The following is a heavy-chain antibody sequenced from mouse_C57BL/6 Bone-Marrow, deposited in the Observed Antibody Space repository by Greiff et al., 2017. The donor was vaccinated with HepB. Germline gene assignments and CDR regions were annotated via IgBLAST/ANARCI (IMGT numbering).Heavy chain of an antibody. J-gene: IGHJ4*01. Sequence: VQLQQPGAELVRPGTSVKLSCKASGYTFTSYWMHWVKQRPGQGLEWIGVIDPSDSYTNYNQKFKGKATLTVDTSSSTAYMQLSSLTSEDSAVYYCARYYSNYDYYAMDYWGQGTSVTVSS. CDR2: IDPSDSYT. V-gene: IGHV1-59*01. CDR3: ARYYSNYDYYAMDY. CDR1: GYTFTSYW. D-gene: IGHD2-5*01.